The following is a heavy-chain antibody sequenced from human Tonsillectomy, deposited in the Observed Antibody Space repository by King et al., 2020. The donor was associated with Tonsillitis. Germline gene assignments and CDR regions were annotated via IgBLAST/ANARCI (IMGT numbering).Heavy chain of an antibody. CDR1: GFTFSSFE. Sequence: VQLVESGGDLVQPGGSLTLSCAASGFTFSSFEMNWVRQAPGKGLEWVSYIISGGTTIYYADSVKGRFTISRDNAKNLLYLQMNSLRAEDTAVYYCARVSVVRGIYYYYYYMDVWDKGTTVTVSS. CDR3: ARVSVVRGIYYYYYYMDV. V-gene: IGHV3-48*03. D-gene: IGHD3-10*01. J-gene: IGHJ6*03. CDR2: IISGGTTI.